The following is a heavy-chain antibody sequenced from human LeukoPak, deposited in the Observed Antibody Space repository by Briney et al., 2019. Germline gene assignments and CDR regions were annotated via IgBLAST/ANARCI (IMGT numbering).Heavy chain of an antibody. D-gene: IGHD6-19*01. V-gene: IGHV3-7*01. Sequence: PGGSLRLSCAASGFTFSDFWMNWVRQAPGKGLEWVASIKQDGSEKYYVDSVKGRSSISRDNAKNSLHLQMNSLRAEDTAVYYCARDHTVDGLVFDYWGQGILVTVSS. CDR2: IKQDGSEK. CDR1: GFTFSDFW. J-gene: IGHJ4*02. CDR3: ARDHTVDGLVFDY.